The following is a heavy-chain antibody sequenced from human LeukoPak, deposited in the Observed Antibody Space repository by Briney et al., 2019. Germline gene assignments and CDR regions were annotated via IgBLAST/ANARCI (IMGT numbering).Heavy chain of an antibody. CDR3: ARGYRWLQLSIRCPFDY. CDR2: ISSSGITI. CDR1: GFTFSDYY. V-gene: IGHV3-11*01. J-gene: IGHJ4*02. Sequence: GGSLRLSCAASGFTFSDYYMSWSRQAPGEGLGWVSYISSSGITIYYAESVKGRFSISRDNAKNSLYLQMNSLRAEDTAVYYCARGYRWLQLSIRCPFDYWGQGTLVTVSS. D-gene: IGHD5-24*01.